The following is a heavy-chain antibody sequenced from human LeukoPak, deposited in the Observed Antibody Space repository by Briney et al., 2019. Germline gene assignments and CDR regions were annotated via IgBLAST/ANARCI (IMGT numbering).Heavy chain of an antibody. CDR3: ARGHYGLDV. V-gene: IGHV3-21*05. J-gene: IGHJ6*02. CDR1: GFTFSSYA. CDR2: ISPTTSYT. Sequence: GGSPRLSCAASGFTFSSYAMSWVRQAPGKGLEWISYISPTTSYTNYYADSVKGRFTISRDDAKKSLYLQMNSLRDEDTAVYYCARGHYGLDVWGQGTTVTVSS.